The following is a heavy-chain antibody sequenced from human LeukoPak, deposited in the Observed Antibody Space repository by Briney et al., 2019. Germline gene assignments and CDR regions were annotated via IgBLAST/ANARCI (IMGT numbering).Heavy chain of an antibody. CDR3: ARYSGWYGTEYFQH. J-gene: IGHJ1*01. Sequence: PGRSLRLSCAASGFTFSSYAMHWVRQAPGKGLEWVAVISYDGSNKYYADSVKGRFTISRDNSKNTLYLQMNSLRAEDTAVYYCARYSGWYGTEYFQHWGQGTLVTVSS. V-gene: IGHV3-30*14. D-gene: IGHD6-19*01. CDR2: ISYDGSNK. CDR1: GFTFSSYA.